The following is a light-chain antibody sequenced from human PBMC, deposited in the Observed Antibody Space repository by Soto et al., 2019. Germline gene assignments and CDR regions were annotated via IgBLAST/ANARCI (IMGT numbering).Light chain of an antibody. Sequence: DIQMTQSPSTLSASVGDRVTITCRASQSISSWVAWYQQKPGKGPKLLIYKASHLESGVPSRFSGSGSGTDFSLTISSLQPEDVATYYCQYLNSFPLSFGGGTKVDIK. J-gene: IGKJ4*01. CDR1: QSISSW. CDR3: QYLNSFPLS. V-gene: IGKV1-5*03. CDR2: KAS.